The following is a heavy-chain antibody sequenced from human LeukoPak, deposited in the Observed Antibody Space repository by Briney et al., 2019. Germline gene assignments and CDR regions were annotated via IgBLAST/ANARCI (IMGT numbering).Heavy chain of an antibody. CDR2: ISSSGSTI. CDR3: AKEGFLTWIQLWSAFDI. D-gene: IGHD5-18*01. CDR1: GFTFSDYY. Sequence: PGGSLRLSCAASGFTFSDYYMSWIRQAPGKGLEWVSYISSSGSTIYYADSVKGRFTISRDNSKNTLYLQMNSLRAEDTAVYYCAKEGFLTWIQLWSAFDIWGQGTMVTVSS. V-gene: IGHV3-11*01. J-gene: IGHJ3*02.